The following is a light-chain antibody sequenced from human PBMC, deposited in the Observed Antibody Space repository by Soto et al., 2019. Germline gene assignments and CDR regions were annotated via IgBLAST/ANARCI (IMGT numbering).Light chain of an antibody. CDR2: GAS. CDR1: QSVGRL. Sequence: EIVMTQSPATLSVSPGERATLSCRASQSVGRLLAWYQQKPGQPPRRLVHGASTRATGVPARFSGSGSGTEFTLTISSLQSEDFAVYYCQQYSSWPLTFGHGTKVEI. J-gene: IGKJ1*01. V-gene: IGKV3-15*01. CDR3: QQYSSWPLT.